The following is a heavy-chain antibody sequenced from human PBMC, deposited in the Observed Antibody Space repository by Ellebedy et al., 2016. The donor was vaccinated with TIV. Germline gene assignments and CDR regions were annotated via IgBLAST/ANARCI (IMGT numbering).Heavy chain of an antibody. CDR1: GGSISSYY. CDR2: IYYSGST. J-gene: IGHJ3*02. D-gene: IGHD4-17*01. V-gene: IGHV4-59*06. CDR3: AKSDYGEAGSAFDM. Sequence: SETLSLTCTVSGGSISSYYWSWIRQPPGKGLEWIGYIYYSGSTYYNPSLKSRVTLSVDTSKNQFSLKLSSVTAADTAVYYCAKSDYGEAGSAFDMWGQGTMVTVSA.